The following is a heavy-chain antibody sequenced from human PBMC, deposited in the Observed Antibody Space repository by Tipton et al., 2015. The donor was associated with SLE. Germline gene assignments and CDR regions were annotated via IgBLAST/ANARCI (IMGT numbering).Heavy chain of an antibody. CDR1: GFSFSSYS. V-gene: IGHV3-30-3*02. D-gene: IGHD3-22*01. CDR3: AKWNYYDTTGAFDI. CDR2: ISNDGTNR. Sequence: SLRLSCAASGFSFSSYSMHWVRQAPGKGLDWVAVISNDGTNRQYADSVKGRFTISRDNSKNTLYLQMNSLRAEDTAVYYCAKWNYYDTTGAFDIWGQGTMVTVSS. J-gene: IGHJ3*02.